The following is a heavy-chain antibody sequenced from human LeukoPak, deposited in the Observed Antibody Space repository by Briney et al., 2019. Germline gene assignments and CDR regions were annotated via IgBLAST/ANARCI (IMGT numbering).Heavy chain of an antibody. CDR3: ARGATYAYYFDY. J-gene: IGHJ4*02. CDR2: INGDGSRT. V-gene: IGHV3-74*01. CDR1: GFTFSTNW. Sequence: GGSLRLSCAASGFTFSTNWMHWVRQAPGKGLVWVSRINGDGSRTNYADSVEGRFTISRDNAKNTVYLQMNSLRAEDTAVYYCARGATYAYYFDYWGQGILVTVSS. D-gene: IGHD4-17*01.